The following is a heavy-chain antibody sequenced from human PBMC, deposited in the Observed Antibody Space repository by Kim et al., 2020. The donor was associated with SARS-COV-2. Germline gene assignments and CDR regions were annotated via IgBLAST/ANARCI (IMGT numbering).Heavy chain of an antibody. CDR1: GGSFSGYY. CDR3: ARGAYSGSYPNWFAP. V-gene: IGHV4-34*01. J-gene: IGHJ5*02. D-gene: IGHD3-10*01. Sequence: SETLSLTCAVYGGSFSGYYWSWIHQPPGKGLEWIGEIKHSGSTNYNPSLKSRVTISVDTSKNQFSLKLSSVTAADTAVYYCARGAYSGSYPNWFAPWGQGTLVTVSS. CDR2: IKHSGST.